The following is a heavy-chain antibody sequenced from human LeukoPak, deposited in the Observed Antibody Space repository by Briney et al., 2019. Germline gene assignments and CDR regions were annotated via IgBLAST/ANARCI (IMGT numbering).Heavy chain of an antibody. Sequence: GGSLRLSCAASGFTFSSYWMHWVRQAPGKGLEWVGRIKSKTDGGTTDYAAPVKGRFTISRDDSKNTLYLQMNSLKTEDTAVYYCTTGNGVYYDSSGYYYHLDYWGQGTLVTVSS. CDR3: TTGNGVYYDSSGYYYHLDY. J-gene: IGHJ4*02. V-gene: IGHV3-15*01. D-gene: IGHD3-22*01. CDR1: GFTFSSYW. CDR2: IKSKTDGGTT.